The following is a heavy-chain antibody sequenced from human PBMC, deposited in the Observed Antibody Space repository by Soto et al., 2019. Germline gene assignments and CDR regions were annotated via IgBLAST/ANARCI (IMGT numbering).Heavy chain of an antibody. Sequence: PGESLKISCKGSGYMFTSYWISWVRQMPGKGLEWMGRIDPSDSYTNYSPSFQGHVTISADKSISTAYLQWSSLKASDTAMYHCARLGGSSWYYGMDVWGQGTTVTVSS. J-gene: IGHJ6*02. CDR2: IDPSDSYT. V-gene: IGHV5-10-1*01. CDR3: ARLGGSSWYYGMDV. CDR1: GYMFTSYW. D-gene: IGHD6-13*01.